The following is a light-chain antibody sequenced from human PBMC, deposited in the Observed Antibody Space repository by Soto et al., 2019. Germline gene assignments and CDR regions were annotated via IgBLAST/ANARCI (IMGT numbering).Light chain of an antibody. V-gene: IGKV3-20*01. CDR3: ELYGSSPPSIT. CDR1: QSVSNTF. J-gene: IGKJ5*01. Sequence: EIVMTQSPATLSVSPGERATVSCRASQSVSNTFLAWYQQKRGQAPRLLIYGASSRAPGIPDRFIGRGSGTDLTLTISSLEPEDFAVYYCELYGSSPPSITFGQGTRLEIK. CDR2: GAS.